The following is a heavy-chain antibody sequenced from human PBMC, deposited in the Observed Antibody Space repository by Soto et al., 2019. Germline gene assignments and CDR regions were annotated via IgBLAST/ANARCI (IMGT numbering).Heavy chain of an antibody. J-gene: IGHJ4*02. CDR2: VFHTGDT. Sequence: SETLSLTCPVSGDSISSSVWWTLVRQPPGKGLEWIGEVFHTGDTYFNPSLRSRVAMSVDKSTNEFSLKVTSVTAADTAIYYCARKAWVRFDYWGQGALVTVSS. CDR3: ARKAWVRFDY. D-gene: IGHD7-27*01. V-gene: IGHV4-4*02. CDR1: GDSISSSVW.